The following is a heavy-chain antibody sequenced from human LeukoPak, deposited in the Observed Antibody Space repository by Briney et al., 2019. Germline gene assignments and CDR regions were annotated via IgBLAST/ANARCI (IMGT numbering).Heavy chain of an antibody. CDR1: GFTFGDYA. CDR2: IRGRVFGTTT. Sequence: GGSLRLPCTTSGFTFGDYAMSWVRQAPGKGLEWVSLIRGRVFGTTTAYAASVKVTIATARADSTRIAYMQMTSLKSTETAMYYYPRDWAGVFQYWGQGILVTVSS. J-gene: IGHJ4*02. CDR3: PRDWAGVFQY. V-gene: IGHV3-49*04. D-gene: IGHD7-27*01.